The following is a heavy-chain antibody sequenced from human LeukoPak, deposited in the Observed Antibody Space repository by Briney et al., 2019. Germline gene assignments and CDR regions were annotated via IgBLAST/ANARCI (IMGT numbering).Heavy chain of an antibody. CDR3: ARENYDFWSGYYSGGIYYFDY. J-gene: IGHJ4*02. CDR1: GFTFSSYW. V-gene: IGHV3-7*01. D-gene: IGHD3-3*01. CDR2: IKQDGSEK. Sequence: GGSLRLSCAASGFTFSSYWMSWVRQAPGKGLEWVANIKQDGSEKYYVDAVKGQFTISRDNAKNSLYLQMNSLRAEDTAVYYCARENYDFWSGYYSGGIYYFDYWGQGTLVTVSS.